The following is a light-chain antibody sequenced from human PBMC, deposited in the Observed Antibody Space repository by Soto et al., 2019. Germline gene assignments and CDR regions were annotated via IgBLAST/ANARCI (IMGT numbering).Light chain of an antibody. Sequence: QTVVTQEPSFSVSPGRTVTLTCGLSSGSVSTSYYPSWYQQTPGQAPRTLIYSTNTRSSGVPDRFSGSILGNKAALTITGAQADDASDYYCVLYMSCCLWVFGAGTKLTVL. CDR3: VLYMSCCLWV. J-gene: IGLJ3*02. V-gene: IGLV8-61*01. CDR2: STN. CDR1: SGSVSTSYY.